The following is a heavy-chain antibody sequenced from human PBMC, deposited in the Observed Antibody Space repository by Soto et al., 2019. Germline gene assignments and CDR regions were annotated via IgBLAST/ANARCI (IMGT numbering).Heavy chain of an antibody. Sequence: SETLSLTCTVSGGSISSGDYYWSWIRQPPGKGLEWIGYIYYSGSTYYNPSLKSRVTISVDTSKNQFSLKLSSVTAADTAVYYCASGPIAARLGYYYYGMDVWGQGTTGTVS. V-gene: IGHV4-30-4*01. CDR2: IYYSGST. CDR1: GGSISSGDYY. J-gene: IGHJ6*02. CDR3: ASGPIAARLGYYYYGMDV. D-gene: IGHD6-6*01.